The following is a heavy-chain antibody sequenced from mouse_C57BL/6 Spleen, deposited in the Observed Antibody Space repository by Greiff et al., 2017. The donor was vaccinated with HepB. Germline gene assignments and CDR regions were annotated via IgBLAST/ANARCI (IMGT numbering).Heavy chain of an antibody. D-gene: IGHD1-1*01. Sequence: QVQLQQSGAELVKPGASVKMSCKASGYTFTSYWITWVKQRPGQGLEWIGDIYPGSGSTNYNEKFKSKATLTVDTSSSTAYMQLSSLTSEVSAVYYCAMGSSVYWGQGTLVTVSA. CDR2: IYPGSGST. CDR3: AMGSSVY. V-gene: IGHV1-55*01. CDR1: GYTFTSYW. J-gene: IGHJ3*01.